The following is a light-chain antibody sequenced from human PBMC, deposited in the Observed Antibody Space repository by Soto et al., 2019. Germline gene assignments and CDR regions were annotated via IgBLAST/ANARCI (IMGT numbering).Light chain of an antibody. Sequence: QSALTQPASVSGSPGQSITISCTGTSSDVGSYNLVSWNQQHPGKAPKLMIYDGSKRPSGVSNRFSGSKSGNTASLTISGLQAEDEADYYCCSYAGSSTYVVFGGGTKLTVL. CDR3: CSYAGSSTYVV. J-gene: IGLJ2*01. V-gene: IGLV2-23*01. CDR2: DGS. CDR1: SSDVGSYNL.